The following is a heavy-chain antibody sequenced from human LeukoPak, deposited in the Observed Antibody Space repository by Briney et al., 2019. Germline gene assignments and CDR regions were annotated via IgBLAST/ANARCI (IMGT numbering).Heavy chain of an antibody. CDR3: ARVMVRGVIIQGPRPLFPDY. D-gene: IGHD3-10*01. J-gene: IGHJ4*02. CDR1: GGSISSSSYY. CDR2: IYYSGGT. V-gene: IGHV4-39*07. Sequence: PSETLSLTCTVSGGSISSSSYYWGWIRQPPGKGLEWIGSIYYSGGTYYNPSLKSRVTISVDTSKNQFSLKLSSVTAADTAVYYCARVMVRGVIIQGPRPLFPDYWGQGTLVTVSS.